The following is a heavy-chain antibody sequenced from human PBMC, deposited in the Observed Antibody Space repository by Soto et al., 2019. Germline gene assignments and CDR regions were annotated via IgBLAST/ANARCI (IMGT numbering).Heavy chain of an antibody. D-gene: IGHD3-10*01. CDR2: ISYDGSNK. J-gene: IGHJ6*02. V-gene: IGHV3-30*18. CDR1: GFTFSSYG. CDR3: AKDSTMVRGVTPPGYYYYGMDV. Sequence: PGGSLRLSCAASGFTFSSYGMHWVRQAPGKGLEWVAVISYDGSNKYYADSVKGRFTISRDNSKNTLYLQMNSLRAEDTAVYYCAKDSTMVRGVTPPGYYYYGMDVWGQGTTVTVSS.